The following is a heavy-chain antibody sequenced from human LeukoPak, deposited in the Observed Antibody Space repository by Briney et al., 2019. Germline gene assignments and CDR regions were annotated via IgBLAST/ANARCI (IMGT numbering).Heavy chain of an antibody. V-gene: IGHV4-59*08. Sequence: SQSLSLTCCVSAGSIGSFYRTWVRQTPGKGLEWIGSIYYSGSADYNPSLKSRVTISVDTSKSQFSLRLSSVTAADTAVYFCARGVGATTQFDYWGQGTLVTVSS. J-gene: IGHJ4*02. D-gene: IGHD1-26*01. CDR1: AGSIGSFY. CDR3: ARGVGATTQFDY. CDR2: IYYSGSA.